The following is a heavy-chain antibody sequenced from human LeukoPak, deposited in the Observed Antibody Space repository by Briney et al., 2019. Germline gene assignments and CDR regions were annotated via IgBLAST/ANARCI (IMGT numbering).Heavy chain of an antibody. CDR3: ARSGSSWSLIIDY. V-gene: IGHV1-2*02. CDR2: INPNSGGT. J-gene: IGHJ4*02. CDR1: GYTFTGYY. Sequence: GASVKVSCKASGYTFTGYYMHWVRQAPGQGLEWIGWINPNSGGTNYAQKFQGRVSMTRDTSISTAYMELSRLRSDDTAVYYCARSGSSWSLIIDYWGQGTLVTVSS. D-gene: IGHD6-13*01.